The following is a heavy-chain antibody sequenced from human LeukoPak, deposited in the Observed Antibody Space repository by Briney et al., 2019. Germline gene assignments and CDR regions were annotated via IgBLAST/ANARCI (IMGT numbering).Heavy chain of an antibody. J-gene: IGHJ6*04. CDR1: GYTFTSYY. Sequence: GASVKVSCKASGYTFTSYYMHWVRRAPGQGLEWMGIIDPSGGSTSYAQKFQGRVTMTRDTSTSTVYMELSSLRSEDTAVYYCATYSEAGYYYYYGMDVWGKGTTVTVSS. CDR2: IDPSGGST. D-gene: IGHD2-15*01. V-gene: IGHV1-46*01. CDR3: ATYSEAGYYYYYGMDV.